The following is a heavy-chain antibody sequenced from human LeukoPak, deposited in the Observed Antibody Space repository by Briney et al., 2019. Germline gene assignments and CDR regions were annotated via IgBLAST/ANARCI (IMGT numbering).Heavy chain of an antibody. CDR1: RFIFSSYG. CDR3: TKVGPGDRQYDYYMDV. Sequence: HPGGSLRLSCAPSRFIFSSYGMHWVRQAPGKGLEWVAFIRFNGQNESYIDSVKGRFTISRDNSKNTLYLQMNSLRPEDTAVYYCTKVGPGDRQYDYYMDVWGGGTTVTVSS. J-gene: IGHJ6*03. V-gene: IGHV3-30*02. CDR2: IRFNGQNE. D-gene: IGHD3-16*01.